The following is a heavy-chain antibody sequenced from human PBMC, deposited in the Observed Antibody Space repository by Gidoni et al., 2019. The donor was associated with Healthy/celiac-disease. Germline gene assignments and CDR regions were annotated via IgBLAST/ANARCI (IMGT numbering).Heavy chain of an antibody. V-gene: IGHV3-9*01. CDR2: ISWNSGSI. J-gene: IGHJ3*02. Sequence: EVQLVESGGGLVQPGGSLRLACAASGFTFGDYAMHWVRQAPGKGLEGVSGISWNSGSIGYADSVKGRFTISRDNAKNSLYLQMNSLRAEDTALYYCAKEYCSSTSCYNAFDIWGQGTMVTVSS. D-gene: IGHD2-2*02. CDR3: AKEYCSSTSCYNAFDI. CDR1: GFTFGDYA.